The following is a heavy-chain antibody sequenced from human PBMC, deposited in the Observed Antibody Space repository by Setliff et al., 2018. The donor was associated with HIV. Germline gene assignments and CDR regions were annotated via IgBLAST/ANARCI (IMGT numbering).Heavy chain of an antibody. V-gene: IGHV4-59*08. CDR3: ARLGRSSTGPL. CDR2: IFYTGNT. CDR1: GGSISSCF. D-gene: IGHD2-2*01. J-gene: IGHJ4*02. Sequence: PSETLSLTCTVSGGSISSCFWSWIRQSPGKGLEWIAFIFYTGNTKYNPSLRSRVSMSVDTSNNQFSPNLTSVTAADTAVYYCARLGRSSTGPLWGQGTLVTVSS.